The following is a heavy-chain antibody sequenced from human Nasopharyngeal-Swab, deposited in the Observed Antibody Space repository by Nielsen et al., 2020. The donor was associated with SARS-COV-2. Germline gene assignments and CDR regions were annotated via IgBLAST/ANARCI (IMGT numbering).Heavy chain of an antibody. V-gene: IGHV3-30*18. CDR2: ISYDGSNK. J-gene: IGHJ6*02. CDR3: AKDRGSSGYYHGMDV. Sequence: VRQAPGKGLEWVAVISYDGSNKYYADSVKGRFTISRDNSKNTLYLQMNSLRAEDTAVYYCAKDRGSSGYYHGMDVWGQGTTVTVSS. D-gene: IGHD6-13*01.